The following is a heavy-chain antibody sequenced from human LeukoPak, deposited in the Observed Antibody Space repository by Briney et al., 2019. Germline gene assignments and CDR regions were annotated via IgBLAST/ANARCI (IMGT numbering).Heavy chain of an antibody. J-gene: IGHJ4*02. CDR3: ARGTPHYYGSGSYYPDY. CDR2: ISPSGDIA. Sequence: GGSLRLSCAASGFTFSNHGMNWVRQAPGKGLEWVSGISPSGDIAYYADSVKGRFTISRDNSKNTLYLQMNSLRAEDTAVYYCARGTPHYYGSGSYYPDYWGQGTLVTVSS. D-gene: IGHD3-10*01. V-gene: IGHV3-23*01. CDR1: GFTFSNHG.